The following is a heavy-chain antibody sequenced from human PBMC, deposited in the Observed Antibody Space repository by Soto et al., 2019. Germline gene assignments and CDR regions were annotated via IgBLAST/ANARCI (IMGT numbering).Heavy chain of an antibody. CDR3: AKDREYYFDY. V-gene: IGHV3-23*01. CDR2: ISGSGGST. Sequence: GGSLRLSCAASEFTFSSYAMSWVRQAPGKGLEWVSGISGSGGSTYYADSVKGRFTISRDNSKNTLYLQMNSLRAEDTAVYYCAKDREYYFDYWGQGTLVTVSS. D-gene: IGHD3-16*01. J-gene: IGHJ4*02. CDR1: EFTFSSYA.